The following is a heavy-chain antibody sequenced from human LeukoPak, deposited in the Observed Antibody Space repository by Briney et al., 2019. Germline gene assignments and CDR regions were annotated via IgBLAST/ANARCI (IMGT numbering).Heavy chain of an antibody. J-gene: IGHJ6*03. D-gene: IGHD4-17*01. CDR3: ARRGGKNYGDYVVYYCYMDV. Sequence: ASVKVSCKASGGTFSSYAISWVRQAPGQGLEWMGWISAYNGNTNYAQKIQGRVTMTTDTSTSTAYMELRSLRSDDTAVYYCARRGGKNYGDYVVYYCYMDVWGKGTTVTVSS. CDR2: ISAYNGNT. V-gene: IGHV1-18*01. CDR1: GGTFSSYA.